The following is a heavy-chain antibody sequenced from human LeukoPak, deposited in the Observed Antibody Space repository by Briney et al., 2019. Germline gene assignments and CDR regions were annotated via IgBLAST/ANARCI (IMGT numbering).Heavy chain of an antibody. CDR2: IYTSGST. D-gene: IGHD4-17*01. Sequence: SETLSLTCTVSGGSISSGSYYWSWIRQPAGKGLEWIGRIYTSGSTNYNPSLKSRVTISVDTSKNQFSLKLSSVTAADTAVYYCASLYGDYDPYGDAFDIWGQGTMVTVSS. CDR3: ASLYGDYDPYGDAFDI. J-gene: IGHJ3*02. V-gene: IGHV4-61*02. CDR1: GGSISSGSYY.